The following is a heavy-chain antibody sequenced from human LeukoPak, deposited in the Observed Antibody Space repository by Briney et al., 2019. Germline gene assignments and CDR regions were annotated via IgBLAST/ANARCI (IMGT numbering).Heavy chain of an antibody. CDR2: IKQDGSEK. J-gene: IGHJ5*02. Sequence: PGGSLRLSCAASGFTFSSYWMSWVRQAPGKGLEWVANIKQDGSEKYYVDSVKGRFTISRDNAKNSLYLQMNSLRAEDTAVYYCARDGRHRYYYDSSGYYGSWFDPWGQGTLVTVSS. CDR3: ARDGRHRYYYDSSGYYGSWFDP. V-gene: IGHV3-7*01. CDR1: GFTFSSYW. D-gene: IGHD3-22*01.